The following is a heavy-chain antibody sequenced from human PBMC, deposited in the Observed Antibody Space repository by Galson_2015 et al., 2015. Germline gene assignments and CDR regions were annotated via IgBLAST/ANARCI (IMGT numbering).Heavy chain of an antibody. J-gene: IGHJ6*02. Sequence: QVQLQESGPGLVKPSETLSLTCTVSGGSISSYYWSWIRQPPGKGLEWLGYIYYSGSTNYNPSLKSRVTISVDTSKNQFSLKLSSVTAADTAVYYCARAFPGPAVWGQGTTVTVSS. CDR3: ARAFPGPAV. CDR2: IYYSGST. CDR1: GGSISSYY. V-gene: IGHV4-59*01. D-gene: IGHD1-14*01.